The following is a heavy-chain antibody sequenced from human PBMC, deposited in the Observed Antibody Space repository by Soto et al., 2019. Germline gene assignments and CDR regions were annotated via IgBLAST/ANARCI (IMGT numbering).Heavy chain of an antibody. CDR3: ARQGGDNVLRFLGWWDYYYYGMDV. Sequence: QLQLQESGPGLVKPSETLSLTCTVSGGSISSSSYYWGWIRQPPGKGLEWIGSIYYSGSTYYNPSLKSRVHLSVETSKNQFSLKLSFVTGADTAVYYCARQGGDNVLRFLGWWDYYYYGMDVWGQGTTVTVSS. J-gene: IGHJ6*02. CDR2: IYYSGST. V-gene: IGHV4-39*01. CDR1: GGSISSSSYY. D-gene: IGHD3-3*01.